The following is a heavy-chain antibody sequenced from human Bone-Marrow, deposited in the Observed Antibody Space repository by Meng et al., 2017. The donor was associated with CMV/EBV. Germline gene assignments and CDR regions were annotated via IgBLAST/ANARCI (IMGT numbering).Heavy chain of an antibody. CDR2: IYHSGST. Sequence: SETLSLTCTVSGYSISSGYYWGWIRQPPGKGLEWIGSIYHSGSTYYNPSLKSRVTISVDTSKNQFSLKLSSVTAADTAVYYCARVTFKQLLYVQDYWGQGTLVTSAS. J-gene: IGHJ4*02. CDR1: GYSISSGYY. CDR3: ARVTFKQLLYVQDY. D-gene: IGHD2-2*02. V-gene: IGHV4-38-2*02.